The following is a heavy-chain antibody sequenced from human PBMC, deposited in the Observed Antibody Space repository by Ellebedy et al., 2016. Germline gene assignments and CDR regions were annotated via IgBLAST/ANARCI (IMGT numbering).Heavy chain of an antibody. CDR3: ARDRVVVVAATVDYYGMDV. Sequence: SETLSLXXTVSGGSISSYYWSWIRQPPGKGLEWIGYIYYSGSTNYNPSLKSRVTISVDTSKNQFSLKLSSVTAADTAVYYCARDRVVVVAATVDYYGMDVWGQGTTVTVSS. D-gene: IGHD2-15*01. V-gene: IGHV4-59*01. J-gene: IGHJ6*02. CDR1: GGSISSYY. CDR2: IYYSGST.